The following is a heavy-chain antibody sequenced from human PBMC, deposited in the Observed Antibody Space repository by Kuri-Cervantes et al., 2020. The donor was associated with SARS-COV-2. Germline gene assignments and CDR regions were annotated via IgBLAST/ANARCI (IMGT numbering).Heavy chain of an antibody. Sequence: ASVKVSCKASGYTFTSYGITWVRQAPGQGLEWMGWISAYNGDTSYAQRFQGRVTVTRDTSTSTVYMELSSLRSEDTAVYYCARDILAYCGTTICPPDGVDVWGQGTTVTVSS. CDR3: ARDILAYCGTTICPPDGVDV. CDR1: GYTFTSYG. V-gene: IGHV1-18*01. D-gene: IGHD2-21*01. J-gene: IGHJ6*02. CDR2: ISAYNGDT.